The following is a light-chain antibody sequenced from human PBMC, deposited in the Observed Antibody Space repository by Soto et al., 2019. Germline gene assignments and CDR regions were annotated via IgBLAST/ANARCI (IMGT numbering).Light chain of an antibody. V-gene: IGKV3-20*01. CDR1: QRVSSGY. CDR2: GAS. J-gene: IGKJ1*01. Sequence: EVVLTQSPGTLSMSPGERVILSCKTGQRVSSGYLAWYQQRPGQAPRLLVYGASTRATDIPDRFSGSGSGTDFTLTINRLEPEDSAVYYCQQYDSSPKTFGQGTKVEIK. CDR3: QQYDSSPKT.